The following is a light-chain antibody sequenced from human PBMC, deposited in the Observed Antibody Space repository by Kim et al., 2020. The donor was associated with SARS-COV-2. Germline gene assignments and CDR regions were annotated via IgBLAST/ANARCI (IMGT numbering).Light chain of an antibody. CDR1: QTVSGY. V-gene: IGKV3-11*01. Sequence: EIVLTQSPDTLSLSPGVRATLSCRTSQTVSGYLAWYQQKPGQAPRLLMFDASKRATGIPARFSGSGSGTEFTLTISSLGPEDFAIYYCQQRDNWPITFGQGTRLEIK. CDR2: DAS. J-gene: IGKJ5*01. CDR3: QQRDNWPIT.